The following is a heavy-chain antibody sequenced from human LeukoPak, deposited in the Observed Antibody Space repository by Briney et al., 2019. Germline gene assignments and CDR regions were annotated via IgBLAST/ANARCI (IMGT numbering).Heavy chain of an antibody. CDR2: ISSSSSYI. J-gene: IGHJ4*02. D-gene: IGHD2-2*01. CDR3: ARYCSSTSCYGFDY. Sequence: GGSLRLSCAASGFTFSSYSMNWVRQAPGKGPELVSSISSSSSYIYYADSVKGRFTISRDNAKNSLYLQMNSLRAEDTAVYYCARYCSSTSCYGFDYWGQGTLVTVSS. CDR1: GFTFSSYS. V-gene: IGHV3-21*01.